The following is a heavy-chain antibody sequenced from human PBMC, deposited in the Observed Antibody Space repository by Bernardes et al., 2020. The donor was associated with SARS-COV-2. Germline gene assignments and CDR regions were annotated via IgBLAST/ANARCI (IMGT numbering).Heavy chain of an antibody. J-gene: IGHJ4*02. CDR2: IKQDGSEK. Sequence: GGSLRLSCAASGFTFSSYWMSWVRQAPGKGLEWVANIKQDGSEKYYVDSVKGRFTISRDNAKNSLYLQMNSLRAEDTAVYYCARVVEYSGYDLYFDYWGQGTLVTVSS. V-gene: IGHV3-7*03. D-gene: IGHD5-12*01. CDR3: ARVVEYSGYDLYFDY. CDR1: GFTFSSYW.